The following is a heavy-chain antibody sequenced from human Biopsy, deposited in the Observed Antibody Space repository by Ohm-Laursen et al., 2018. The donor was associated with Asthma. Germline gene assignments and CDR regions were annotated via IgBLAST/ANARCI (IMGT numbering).Heavy chain of an antibody. Sequence: SLRLSCAASGFTFSSYAMSWVRQAPGKGLEWVSAISGSGGSTYYADSVKGRFAISRDKSDNTLYLQMNSLTAEDTAVYYCAKEVFPGWELRRGPENWGQGTLVTVSS. CDR1: GFTFSSYA. CDR2: ISGSGGST. V-gene: IGHV3-23*01. D-gene: IGHD1-26*01. J-gene: IGHJ4*02. CDR3: AKEVFPGWELRRGPEN.